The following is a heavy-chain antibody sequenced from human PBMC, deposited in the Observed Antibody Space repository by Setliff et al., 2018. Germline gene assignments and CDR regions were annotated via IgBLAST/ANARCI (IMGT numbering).Heavy chain of an antibody. CDR1: GGSISSGGFY. Sequence: SETLSLTCSVSGGSISSGGFYWSWIRQSAGRGLEWIGHFHTGGATDYNLSLKSRVTISLDSSKNQSSLRLSSVTAADAAVYFCARESATIGEFPLYYFDKWGQGIPVTV. V-gene: IGHV4-61*09. CDR3: ARESATIGEFPLYYFDK. J-gene: IGHJ4*02. D-gene: IGHD3-10*01. CDR2: FHTGGAT.